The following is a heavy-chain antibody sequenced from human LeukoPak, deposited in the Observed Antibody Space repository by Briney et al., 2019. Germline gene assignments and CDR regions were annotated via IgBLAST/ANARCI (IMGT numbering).Heavy chain of an antibody. CDR1: GYSFSTYW. CDR2: IYPGDSDT. V-gene: IGHV5-51*01. D-gene: IGHD5-18*01. J-gene: IGHJ3*02. CDR3: ARQTNVDTAMPLIVGAFDI. Sequence: GESLQISCKGSGYSFSTYWIGWVRQMPGKGLEWMGIIYPGDSDTRYSPSFQGQVTISADKSINTAYLQWSSLKASDTAMYYCARQTNVDTAMPLIVGAFDIWGQGTMVTVSS.